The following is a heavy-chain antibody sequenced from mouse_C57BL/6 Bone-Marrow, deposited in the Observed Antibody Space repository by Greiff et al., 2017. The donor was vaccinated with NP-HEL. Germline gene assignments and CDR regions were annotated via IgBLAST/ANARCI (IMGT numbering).Heavy chain of an antibody. Sequence: VQLQQPGAELVKPGASVKMSCKASGYTFTSYWITWVKQRPGQGLEWIGDIYPGSGSTNYNEKFKSKATLTVATSSSTAYMQLSSLTSEDSAVYDCAGSETAQATPYAMDYWGQGTSVTVSS. CDR2: IYPGSGST. CDR3: AGSETAQATPYAMDY. CDR1: GYTFTSYW. J-gene: IGHJ4*01. V-gene: IGHV1-55*01. D-gene: IGHD3-2*02.